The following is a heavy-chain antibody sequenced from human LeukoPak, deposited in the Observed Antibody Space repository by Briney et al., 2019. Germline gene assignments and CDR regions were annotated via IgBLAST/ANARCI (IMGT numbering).Heavy chain of an antibody. CDR3: ARDLSRGSSGWYGY. CDR1: GYTFTGYY. CDR2: INPNSGGT. V-gene: IGHV1-2*02. D-gene: IGHD6-19*01. Sequence: ASVKASCNASGYTFTGYYMHWVRQAPGQGLEWMGWINPNSGGTNYAQKFQGRVTMTRDTSISTAYMELSRLRSDDTAVYYCARDLSRGSSGWYGYWGQGTLVTVPS. J-gene: IGHJ4*02.